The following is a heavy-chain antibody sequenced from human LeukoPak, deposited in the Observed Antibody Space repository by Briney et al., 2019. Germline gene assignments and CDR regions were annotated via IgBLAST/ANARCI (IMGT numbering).Heavy chain of an antibody. CDR2: FSSSGGNT. Sequence: PGGSLRLSCAASGFTFNKYAMSWVRQAPGKGLEWVSGFSSSGGNTYDADSVKGRFTISRDNSKNTVYLQMNSLRAEDTAVYYCAKPALTHDILTGYYRDQIYFQDWGQGTLVTVSS. D-gene: IGHD3-9*01. CDR1: GFTFNKYA. J-gene: IGHJ1*01. CDR3: AKPALTHDILTGYYRDQIYFQD. V-gene: IGHV3-23*01.